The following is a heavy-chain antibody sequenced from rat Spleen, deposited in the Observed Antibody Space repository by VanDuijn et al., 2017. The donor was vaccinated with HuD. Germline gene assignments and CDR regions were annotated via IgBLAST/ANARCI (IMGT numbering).Heavy chain of an antibody. V-gene: IGHV5-31*01. D-gene: IGHD1-9*01. J-gene: IGHJ4*01. Sequence: EVKLVESGGGLVQPGRSLKLSCVASGFTFNNYWMTWIRQAPKKGLEWVATISISGSRTYYPDSVKGRFTISRDNAKSSLYLQMNSLKSEDTATYYCARLGDTHYGYNPLDAWGQGASVTVSS. CDR1: GFTFNNYW. CDR3: ARLGDTHYGYNPLDA. CDR2: ISISGSRT.